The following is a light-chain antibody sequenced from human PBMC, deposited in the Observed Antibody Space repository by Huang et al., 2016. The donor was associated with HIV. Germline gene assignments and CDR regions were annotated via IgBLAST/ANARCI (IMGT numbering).Light chain of an antibody. Sequence: ETVLTQSPGTLSLSPGERATLSCRASQSISSNYLAWYQQKPGQAPRLLIYGASTRATGIPDRFSGSGSGSGTGFTLTISSLEPEDFAVYYCQQYVSSLPYTFGQGTKLEIK. CDR3: QQYVSSLPYT. CDR2: GAS. J-gene: IGKJ2*01. V-gene: IGKV3-20*01. CDR1: QSISSNY.